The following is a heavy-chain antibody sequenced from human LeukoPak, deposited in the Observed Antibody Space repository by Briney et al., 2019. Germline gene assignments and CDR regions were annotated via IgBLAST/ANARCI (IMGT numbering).Heavy chain of an antibody. J-gene: IGHJ3*02. CDR3: ARENSGYDHEGAFDI. Sequence: SETLSLTCTVSGGSIRGYYWSWIRPPAGKGLEGIGRIYTSGTTHDNPSLKSRVTMSVDTSKNKVYLKLSSVTAADTAVYYCARENSGYDHEGAFDIWGQGTMVSVSS. CDR1: GGSIRGYY. V-gene: IGHV4-4*07. CDR2: IYTSGTT. D-gene: IGHD5-12*01.